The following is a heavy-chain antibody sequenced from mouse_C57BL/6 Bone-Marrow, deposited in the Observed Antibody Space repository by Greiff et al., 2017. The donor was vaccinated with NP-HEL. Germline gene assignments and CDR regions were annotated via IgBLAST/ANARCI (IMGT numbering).Heavy chain of an antibody. CDR1: GYTFTSYW. Sequence: VQLQQPGAELVRPGSSVKLSCKASGYTFTSYWMDWVKQRPGQGLEWIGNIYPSDSETPYNQKLKDKATLTVDKSSSTAYMQLSSLTSEDSAVYYCARKWANWDVAWVAYWGQGTLVTVSA. CDR2: IYPSDSET. CDR3: ARKWANWDVAWVAY. V-gene: IGHV1-61*01. D-gene: IGHD4-1*01. J-gene: IGHJ3*01.